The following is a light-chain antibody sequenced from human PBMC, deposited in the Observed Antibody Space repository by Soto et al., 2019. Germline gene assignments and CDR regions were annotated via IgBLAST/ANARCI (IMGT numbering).Light chain of an antibody. CDR2: AAS. CDR3: QQSHSTPPS. V-gene: IGKV1-39*01. J-gene: IGKJ2*01. Sequence: DIQMTQSPSSLSASVGARVTITCRASQSISSYVNWYQQKPGTAPTRLIYAASSLQSGVPSRFIGSGSATDFTLTISSLQPEEFAAYYCQQSHSTPPSFGQGTNLEIK. CDR1: QSISSY.